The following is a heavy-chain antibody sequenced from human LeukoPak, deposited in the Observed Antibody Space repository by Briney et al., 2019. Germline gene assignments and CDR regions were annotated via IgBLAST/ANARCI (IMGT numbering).Heavy chain of an antibody. V-gene: IGHV3-43*02. CDR1: GFTFDDYA. CDR2: ISGDGGST. D-gene: IGHD2-21*02. Sequence: GGSLRLSCAASGFTFDDYAMHWVRQAPGKGLEWVSLISGDGGSTYYADSVKGRFTISRDNSKNSLYLQMNSLGTEDTALYYCAKGGNCGGDCYWYFDLWGRGTLVTVSS. CDR3: AKGGNCGGDCYWYFDL. J-gene: IGHJ2*01.